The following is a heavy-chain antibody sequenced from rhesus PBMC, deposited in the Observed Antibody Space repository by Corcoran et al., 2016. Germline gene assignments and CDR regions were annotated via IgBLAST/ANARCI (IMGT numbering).Heavy chain of an antibody. CDR1: GYSISSGYG. D-gene: IGHD3-3*01. CDR3: AGGLWTGYYDYFDY. J-gene: IGHJ4*01. V-gene: IGHV4-127*01. Sequence: QVQLQESGPGLVKPSETLSLTCAVSGYSISSGYGWSWIRQPPGKGLEWIGYITNSGSSYYTPSFKSRRTISIATSTNQFSLKLLSVTAADTAVYYCAGGLWTGYYDYFDYWGQGVLVTVSS. CDR2: ITNSGSS.